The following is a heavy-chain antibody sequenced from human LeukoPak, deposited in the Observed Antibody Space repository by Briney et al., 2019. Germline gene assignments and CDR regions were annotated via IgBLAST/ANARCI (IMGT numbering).Heavy chain of an antibody. CDR2: INSGST. V-gene: IGHV3-23*01. J-gene: IGHJ5*02. Sequence: GGSLRLSCAASGFSFSNYAMSWARQAPGKGPEWVATINSGSTYYADSVKGRFTISRDNSKNTLFLQMNSLRGEDTAVYYCAKRGLVSVSSKGPFDPWGQGTLVTVSS. D-gene: IGHD3-10*01. CDR3: AKRGLVSVSSKGPFDP. CDR1: GFSFSNYA.